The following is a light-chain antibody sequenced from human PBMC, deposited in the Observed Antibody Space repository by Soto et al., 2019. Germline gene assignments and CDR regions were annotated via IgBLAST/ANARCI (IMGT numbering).Light chain of an antibody. CDR2: LVS. Sequence: EIVMTQSPLSLPVTPGEPASISCRSSQSLLHVNGYTYLDWYLQKPGQSPQLLMYLVSIRASGVPDRFSGSGSGTDFILKISRVEAEDVGVYYCMQAVQIPGTFGQGTKVEIK. V-gene: IGKV2-28*01. J-gene: IGKJ1*01. CDR3: MQAVQIPGT. CDR1: QSLLHVNGYTY.